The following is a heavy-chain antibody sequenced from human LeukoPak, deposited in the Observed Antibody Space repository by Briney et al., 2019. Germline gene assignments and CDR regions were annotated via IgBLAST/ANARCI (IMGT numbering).Heavy chain of an antibody. CDR2: ISAYNGDT. Sequence: GASVKVSCKASGYTFTRYGITWVRQAPGQGLEWMGWISAYNGDTKYAQKVQGRVTMTTDTSTSTAYMELRSLRSDDTAVHYCARDPSNTSGWYIYFDYRGQGTLVTVSS. J-gene: IGHJ4*02. D-gene: IGHD6-19*01. V-gene: IGHV1-18*01. CDR1: GYTFTRYG. CDR3: ARDPSNTSGWYIYFDY.